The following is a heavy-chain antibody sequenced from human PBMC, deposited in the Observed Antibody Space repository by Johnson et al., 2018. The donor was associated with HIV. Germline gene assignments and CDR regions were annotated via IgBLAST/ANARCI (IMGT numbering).Heavy chain of an antibody. CDR3: ARAGIVGATTAFDI. CDR2: ISGSGGST. J-gene: IGHJ3*02. V-gene: IGHV3-23*01. Sequence: GLEWVSAISGSGGSTYYADSVKGRFTISRDNSKNSLYLQMNSLRAEDTALYYCARAGIVGATTAFDIWGQGTMVTVSS. D-gene: IGHD1-26*01.